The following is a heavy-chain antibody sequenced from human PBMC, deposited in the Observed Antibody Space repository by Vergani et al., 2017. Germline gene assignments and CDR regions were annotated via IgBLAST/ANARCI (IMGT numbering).Heavy chain of an antibody. CDR2: ISYDGSNK. Sequence: QVQLVESGGGVVQPGRSLRLSCAASGFTFSSYAMHWVRQAPGKGLEWVAVISYDGSNKYYADSVKGRFTISRDNSKNTLYLQMNSLRAEDTAVYYCARELRYDDFWSGYYPYYFDYWGQGTLVTVSS. CDR1: GFTFSSYA. D-gene: IGHD3-3*01. CDR3: ARELRYDDFWSGYYPYYFDY. J-gene: IGHJ4*02. V-gene: IGHV3-30*01.